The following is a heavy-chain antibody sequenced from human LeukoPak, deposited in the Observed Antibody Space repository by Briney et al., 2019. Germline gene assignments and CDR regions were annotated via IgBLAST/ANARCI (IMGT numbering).Heavy chain of an antibody. D-gene: IGHD2-15*01. Sequence: GGSLRLSCAASGSTFSSYWMSWVRQAPGKGLGWVASIKQDGTEKYYVDSAKGRFTISRDNAKNSLYLQMNSLRAEDTAVYYCARGYCSGGSCYSAAEYWGQGTLVTVSS. CDR3: ARGYCSGGSCYSAAEY. J-gene: IGHJ4*02. CDR1: GSTFSSYW. V-gene: IGHV3-7*01. CDR2: IKQDGTEK.